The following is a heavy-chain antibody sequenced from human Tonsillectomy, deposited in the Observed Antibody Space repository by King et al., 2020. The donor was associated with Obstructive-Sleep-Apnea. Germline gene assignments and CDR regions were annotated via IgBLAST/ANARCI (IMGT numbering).Heavy chain of an antibody. J-gene: IGHJ4*02. D-gene: IGHD6-19*01. CDR2: INPDSGDT. CDR3: ARVGTGWSDDY. Sequence: QLVQSGAEVKKPGASVKVSCEASGYPFTGYYMHWVRQAPGQGLEWMGWINPDSGDTNYAQKFQGRVTMTRDTSISTAYMELSGLRSDDTAVFYCARVGTGWSDDYWGQGTLVTVSS. CDR1: GYPFTGYY. V-gene: IGHV1-2*02.